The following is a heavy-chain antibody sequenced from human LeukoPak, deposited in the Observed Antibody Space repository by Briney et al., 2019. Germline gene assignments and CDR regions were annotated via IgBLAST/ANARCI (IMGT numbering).Heavy chain of an antibody. J-gene: IGHJ4*02. V-gene: IGHV1-69*04. CDR2: IIPILGIA. CDR3: ARGTYYYDSSGSPFDY. CDR1: GGTFSSYA. Sequence: GASVKVSCKASGGTFSSYAISWVRQAPGQGLEWMGRIIPILGIANYAQKFQGRVTITADKSTSTAYMELSSLRSEDTAVYYCARGTYYYDSSGSPFDYWGQGTLVTVSS. D-gene: IGHD3-22*01.